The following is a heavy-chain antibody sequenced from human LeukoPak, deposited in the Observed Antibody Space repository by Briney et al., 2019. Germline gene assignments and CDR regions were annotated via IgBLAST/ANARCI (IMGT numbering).Heavy chain of an antibody. CDR3: ARAHGMIYYFDY. Sequence: VASVKVSCKASGGTFSSYAISWVRQAPGQGLEWMGGIIPIFGTANYAQKFQGRVTITADESTSTAYMELSSLRSEDTAVYYCARAHGMIYYFDYWGQGTLVTVSS. CDR2: IIPIFGTA. V-gene: IGHV1-69*13. J-gene: IGHJ4*02. D-gene: IGHD3-22*01. CDR1: GGTFSSYA.